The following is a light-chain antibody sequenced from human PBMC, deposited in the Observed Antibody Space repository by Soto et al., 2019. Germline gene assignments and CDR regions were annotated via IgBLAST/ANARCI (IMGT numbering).Light chain of an antibody. CDR3: QQYYNLPPYT. Sequence: EIVLTKYPDTLSVSPGDRSTLSCMASQSVSSNLAWYQQKPGQTPRLLIYGASTRATGVPPRFSGSRSGTEFTLTISSLQSEDFAVYYCQQYYNLPPYTFGQGGKVDI. J-gene: IGKJ2*01. CDR2: GAS. CDR1: QSVSSN. V-gene: IGKV3-15*01.